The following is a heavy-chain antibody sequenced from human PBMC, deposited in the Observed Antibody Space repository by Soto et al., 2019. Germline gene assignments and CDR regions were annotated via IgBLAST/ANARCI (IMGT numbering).Heavy chain of an antibody. Sequence: SETLSLTCTVSGGSISSSSYYWGWIRQPPGKGLEWIGSIYYSGSTYYNPSLKSRVTISVDTSKNQFSLKLSSVTAADTAVYYCTGGSGSYLPWDVWGKGTTVTVSS. CDR1: GGSISSSSYY. CDR3: TGGSGSYLPWDV. V-gene: IGHV4-39*01. J-gene: IGHJ6*04. D-gene: IGHD3-10*01. CDR2: IYYSGST.